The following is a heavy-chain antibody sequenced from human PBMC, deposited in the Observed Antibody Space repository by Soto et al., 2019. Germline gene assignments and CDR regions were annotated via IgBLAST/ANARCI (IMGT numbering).Heavy chain of an antibody. V-gene: IGHV1-69*12. CDR1: GGTFSNYP. J-gene: IGHJ2*01. CDR2: IILIFGTV. CDR3: ARGNHRWLQLWYFDL. Sequence: QVQLVQSGAEVKKPGSSVKVSCKASGGTFSNYPISWVRQAPGQGLEWMGGIILIFGTVTYAQKFQGRVTITADESTSTAYMELSSLRSEDTAVYYCARGNHRWLQLWYFDLWGRGTLVTVSS. D-gene: IGHD5-12*01.